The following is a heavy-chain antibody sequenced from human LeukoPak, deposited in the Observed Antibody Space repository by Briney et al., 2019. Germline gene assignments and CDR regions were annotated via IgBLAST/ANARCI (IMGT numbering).Heavy chain of an antibody. CDR1: GYTFTSYG. V-gene: IGHV1-2*02. J-gene: IGHJ4*02. D-gene: IGHD2-2*01. CDR3: ARASGYCSSISCPDMDF. CDR2: INPNSGDT. Sequence: ASVKVSCKASGYTFTSYGISWVRQAPGQGLEWMGWINPNSGDTNYAQKFQGRVTMTRDTSIRTAYMGLNRLRSDDTAVYYCARASGYCSSISCPDMDFWGQGTLVTVSS.